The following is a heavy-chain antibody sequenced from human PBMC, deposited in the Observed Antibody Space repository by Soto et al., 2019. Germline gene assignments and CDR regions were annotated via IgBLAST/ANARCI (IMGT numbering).Heavy chain of an antibody. CDR2: ISAYNGNT. Sequence: ASVKVSCKASGYTFTSYGISWVRQAPGQGLEWMGWISAYNGNTNYAQKLQGRVTMTTDTSTSTAYMELRSLRSDDTAVYYCASVTWMVDALDIWGQGTMVTVSS. J-gene: IGHJ3*02. D-gene: IGHD2-2*03. CDR3: ASVTWMVDALDI. V-gene: IGHV1-18*01. CDR1: GYTFTSYG.